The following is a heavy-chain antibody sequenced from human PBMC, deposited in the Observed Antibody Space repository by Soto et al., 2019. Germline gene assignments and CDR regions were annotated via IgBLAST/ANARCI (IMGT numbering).Heavy chain of an antibody. Sequence: PGGSLRLSCAASGFTVGSNYMSWVRQAPGKGLEWVSVIYSEGTPYYADSVKGRFTISRENSNNTLYLHMNNLRAEDTAVYYCARSTYYDILTGSYYYCAMDVWGQGTTVTVSS. D-gene: IGHD3-9*01. V-gene: IGHV3-53*01. CDR3: ARSTYYDILTGSYYYCAMDV. CDR1: GFTVGSNY. J-gene: IGHJ6*02. CDR2: IYSEGTP.